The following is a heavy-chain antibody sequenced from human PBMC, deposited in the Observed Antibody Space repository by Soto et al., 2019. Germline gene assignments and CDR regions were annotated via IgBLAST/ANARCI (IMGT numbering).Heavy chain of an antibody. V-gene: IGHV3-53*01. Sequence: PGGSLRLSCAASGFTVSTSYMSWVRQSPGKGLEWVSVIYTGGSTYYADSVKGRFTISRDNSKNRLFLQMNSLRAEDTAIYYCAKCMGSSWIGVIDNWGQGTLVTVSS. CDR1: GFTVSTSY. CDR3: AKCMGSSWIGVIDN. D-gene: IGHD6-13*01. CDR2: IYTGGST. J-gene: IGHJ4*02.